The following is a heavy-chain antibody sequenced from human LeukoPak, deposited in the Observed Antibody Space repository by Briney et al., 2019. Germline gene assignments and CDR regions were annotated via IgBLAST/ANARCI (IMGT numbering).Heavy chain of an antibody. D-gene: IGHD2-2*01. CDR3: ARDCSSTSYVGNWFDP. CDR2: ISAYNGNT. J-gene: IGHJ5*02. Sequence: ASVKVSCKASGYTFTSYGISWVRQAPGQGLEWMGWISAYNGNTNYAQKLQGRVTMTTDTSTSTAYMELRSLRSDDTAVYYCARDCSSTSYVGNWFDPWGQGTLVTVSS. CDR1: GYTFTSYG. V-gene: IGHV1-18*01.